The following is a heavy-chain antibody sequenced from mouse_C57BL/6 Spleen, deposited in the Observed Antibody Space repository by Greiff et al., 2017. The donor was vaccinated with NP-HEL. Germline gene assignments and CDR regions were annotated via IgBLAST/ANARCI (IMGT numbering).Heavy chain of an antibody. CDR3: TTSNYGNYEAWFAY. CDR1: GFNIKDYY. D-gene: IGHD2-1*01. Sequence: VQLKQSGAELVRPGASVKLSCTASGFNIKDYYMHWVKQRPEQGLEWIGRIDPEDGDTEYAPKFQGKATMTADTSSNTAYLQRSSLTSEDTAVYYCTTSNYGNYEAWFAYWGQGTLVTVSA. V-gene: IGHV14-1*01. J-gene: IGHJ3*01. CDR2: IDPEDGDT.